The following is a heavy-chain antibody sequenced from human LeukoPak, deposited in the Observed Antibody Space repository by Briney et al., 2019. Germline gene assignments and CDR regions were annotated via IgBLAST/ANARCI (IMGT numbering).Heavy chain of an antibody. D-gene: IGHD2-2*01. V-gene: IGHV3-23*01. CDR1: GFTFSSYA. CDR3: AKDLTVVVPAALDAFDI. Sequence: GGSLRLSCAASGFTFSSYAMSWVRQAPGKGLERVSAISGSGGSTYYADSVKGRFTISRDNSKNTLYLQMNSLRAEDTAVYYCAKDLTVVVPAALDAFDIWGQGTMVTVSS. J-gene: IGHJ3*02. CDR2: ISGSGGST.